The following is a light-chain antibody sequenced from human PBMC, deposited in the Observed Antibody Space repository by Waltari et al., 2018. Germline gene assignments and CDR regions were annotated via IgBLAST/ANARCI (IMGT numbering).Light chain of an antibody. J-gene: IGLJ3*02. CDR3: RSYTSSSTLV. CDR1: RSDVARSNH. V-gene: IGLV2-14*03. Sequence: SALPQPPSVSGSPGPSITISSTGARSDVARSNHVIWYQQYPGTAPKLIIYDDSNRPSGVPNRFSGSKSGTTASLTISGLQAEDEADYYCRSYTSSSTLVFGGGTKLTVL. CDR2: DDS.